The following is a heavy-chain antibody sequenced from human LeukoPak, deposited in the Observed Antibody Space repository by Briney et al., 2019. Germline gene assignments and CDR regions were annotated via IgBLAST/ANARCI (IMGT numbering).Heavy chain of an antibody. J-gene: IGHJ4*02. CDR1: GYTFTGYY. V-gene: IGHV1-2*02. CDR2: INPNSGVT. Sequence: GASVKVSCKASGYTFTGYYMHWVRQAPGQGLEGMGWINPNSGVTYYAQKFQGRVSMTRDTSISTAYMKVSRLRSDDSALYYCARLSTPNLYYFDYWGQGTLVTVSS. CDR3: ARLSTPNLYYFDY. D-gene: IGHD3-16*02.